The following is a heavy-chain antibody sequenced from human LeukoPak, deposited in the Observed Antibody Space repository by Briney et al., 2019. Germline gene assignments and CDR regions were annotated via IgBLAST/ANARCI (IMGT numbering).Heavy chain of an antibody. J-gene: IGHJ5*02. V-gene: IGHV1-24*01. CDR2: FDPEDGET. CDR3: ATALPYDSSGTYNWFDP. D-gene: IGHD3-22*01. CDR1: GYTLTELS. Sequence: GASVKVSCKVSGYTLTELSMHWVRQAPGKGLEWMGGFDPEDGETIYAQKFQGRVTMTEDTSTDTAYMELSSLRSEDTAVYYCATALPYDSSGTYNWFDPWGQGTLVTVSP.